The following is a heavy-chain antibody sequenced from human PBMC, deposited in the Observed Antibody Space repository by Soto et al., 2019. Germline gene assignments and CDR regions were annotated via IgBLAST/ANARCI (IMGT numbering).Heavy chain of an antibody. V-gene: IGHV1-69*13. CDR3: AEVASRDCSGGSCYSIFDY. J-gene: IGHJ4*02. CDR1: GGTFSSYA. CDR2: IIPIFGTA. Sequence: SVKVSCKASGGTFSSYAISWVRQAPGQGLEWMGGIIPIFGTANYAQKFQGRVTITADESTSTAYMELSSLRSEDTAVYYCAEVASRDCSGGSCYSIFDYWGQGTLVTVSS. D-gene: IGHD2-15*01.